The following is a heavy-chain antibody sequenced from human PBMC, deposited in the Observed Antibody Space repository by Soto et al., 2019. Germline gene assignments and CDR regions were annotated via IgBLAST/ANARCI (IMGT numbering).Heavy chain of an antibody. Sequence: QVQLVESGGDVVQPGRSLRLSCAASGFIFSTYCMHWVRQAPGKGLDWVAVIWYDGSNKYYADSVKGRFTISRDNSKNTLYLQMNSLRAEDTAVYYCARDQELLSYWGQGTLVTVSS. CDR1: GFIFSTYC. D-gene: IGHD1-7*01. CDR2: IWYDGSNK. J-gene: IGHJ4*02. CDR3: ARDQELLSY. V-gene: IGHV3-33*01.